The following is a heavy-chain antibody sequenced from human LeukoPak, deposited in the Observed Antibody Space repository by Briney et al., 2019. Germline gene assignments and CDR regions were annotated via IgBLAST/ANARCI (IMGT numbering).Heavy chain of an antibody. V-gene: IGHV3-23*01. CDR1: GLTVSSNY. D-gene: IGHD3-22*01. J-gene: IGHJ4*02. CDR2: IGTNPAAT. Sequence: PGGSLRLSCAASGLTVSSNYMSWVRQAPGKGLEWVALIGTNPAATHYPDSVQGRFTISRDNSRNTLYLQMNSLRVEDTAIYYCAKDLDSTGYYSYNYWGQGTLVAVSS. CDR3: AKDLDSTGYYSYNY.